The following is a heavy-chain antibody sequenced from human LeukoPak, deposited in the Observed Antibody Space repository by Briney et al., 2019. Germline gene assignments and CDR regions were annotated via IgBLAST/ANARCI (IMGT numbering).Heavy chain of an antibody. V-gene: IGHV1-2*02. D-gene: IGHD5-24*01. Sequence: ASVKVSCTASGYILTDYYIHWVRQAPGQGLEWMGWINPNSGGTNYAEKFQGRVTMTRDTSISTAYMELSRLRSDDTAVYYCASGDGYNSWGQGTLVTVSS. J-gene: IGHJ5*02. CDR3: ASGDGYNS. CDR1: GYILTDYY. CDR2: INPNSGGT.